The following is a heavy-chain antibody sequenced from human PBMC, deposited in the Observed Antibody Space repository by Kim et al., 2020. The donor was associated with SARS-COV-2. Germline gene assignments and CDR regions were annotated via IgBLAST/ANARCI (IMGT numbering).Heavy chain of an antibody. CDR1: GFTFSSYA. V-gene: IGHV3-30*04. J-gene: IGHJ4*02. CDR3: ARDVIGESSSTVDY. CDR2: ISYDGSNK. D-gene: IGHD3-10*01. Sequence: GGSLRLSCAASGFTFSSYAMHWVRQAPGKGLEWVAVISYDGSNKYYADSVKGRFTISRDNSKNTLYLQMNSLRAEDTAVYYCARDVIGESSSTVDYWGQG.